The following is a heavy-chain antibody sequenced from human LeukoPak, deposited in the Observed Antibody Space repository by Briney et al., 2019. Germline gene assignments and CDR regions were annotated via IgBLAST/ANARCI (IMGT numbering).Heavy chain of an antibody. J-gene: IGHJ4*02. CDR3: ARNPD. Sequence: ASERVSCKASGYNFIGNYMHWVRQAPGQGLEWMGWINPNSGGTNYAQKFQGRVTMTRDTSISTAYMELSSLRSDDTAVYYCARNPDWGQGTLVTVSS. CDR1: GYNFIGNY. V-gene: IGHV1-2*02. CDR2: INPNSGGT.